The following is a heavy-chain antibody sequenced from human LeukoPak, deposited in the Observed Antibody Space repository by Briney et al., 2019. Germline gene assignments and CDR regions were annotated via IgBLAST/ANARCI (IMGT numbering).Heavy chain of an antibody. CDR1: GFTFSSYG. Sequence: PGGSLRLSCAASGFTFSSYGMHWVRQAPGKGLEWVAFIRYDGSNKYYADSVKGRFTISRDNSKNTLYLQMNSLRAEDTAVYYCAKDQDFWSGYSSNFDYWGQGTLVTVSS. V-gene: IGHV3-30*02. CDR2: IRYDGSNK. J-gene: IGHJ4*02. D-gene: IGHD3-3*01. CDR3: AKDQDFWSGYSSNFDY.